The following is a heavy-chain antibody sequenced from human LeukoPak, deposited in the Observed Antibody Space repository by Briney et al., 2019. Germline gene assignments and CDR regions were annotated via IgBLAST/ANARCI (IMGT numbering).Heavy chain of an antibody. CDR3: ARANYYDISGYDY. J-gene: IGHJ4*02. CDR1: GFTFDDYA. D-gene: IGHD3-22*01. Sequence: PGGSLRLSCATSGFTFDDYAMHWVRQAPGKGLEWVSLIRGHAGDTYYADSVKGRFTISRDNNKNSLYLQMNSLRAEDTAVYYCARANYYDISGYDYWGQGTLVTVSS. CDR2: IRGHAGDT. V-gene: IGHV3-43*02.